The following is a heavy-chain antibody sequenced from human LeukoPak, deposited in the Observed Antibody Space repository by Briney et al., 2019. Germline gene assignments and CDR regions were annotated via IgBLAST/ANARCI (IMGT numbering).Heavy chain of an antibody. V-gene: IGHV3-11*01. J-gene: IGHJ6*03. D-gene: IGHD4-17*01. CDR2: ISSSGSTI. Sequence: GGSLRLSCAASGFTFSDYYMSWIRQAPGKGPEWVSYISSSGSTIYYADSVKGRFTISRDNAKNSLYLQMNSLRAEDTAVYYCARDGDYYYYYMDVWGKGTTVTVSS. CDR1: GFTFSDYY. CDR3: ARDGDYYYYYMDV.